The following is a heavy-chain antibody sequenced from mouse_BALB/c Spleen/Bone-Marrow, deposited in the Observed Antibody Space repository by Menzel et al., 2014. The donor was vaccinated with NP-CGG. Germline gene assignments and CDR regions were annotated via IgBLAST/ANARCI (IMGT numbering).Heavy chain of an antibody. V-gene: IGHV3-5*02. CDR1: GISITTGNYR. Sequence: DVQLVESGPGLVKPSQPVSLTCTVTGISITTGNYRWSWIRQFPGNKLEWIGYIYYSGTITYNPSLTSRTTITRDTSKNQFFLEMNSLTAEDTATYYCARGAMITTGYFDYWGQGTTLTVSS. J-gene: IGHJ2*01. CDR2: IYYSGTI. CDR3: ARGAMITTGYFDY. D-gene: IGHD2-4*01.